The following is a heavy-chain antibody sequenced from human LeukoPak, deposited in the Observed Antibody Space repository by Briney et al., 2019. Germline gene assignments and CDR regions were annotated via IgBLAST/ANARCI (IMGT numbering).Heavy chain of an antibody. V-gene: IGHV4-4*07. CDR1: GGSISSYY. CDR3: ASLYSSSWDNYYYYYGMDV. D-gene: IGHD6-13*01. CDR2: IYTSGST. J-gene: IGHJ6*02. Sequence: PSETLSLTCTVSGGSISSYYWSWIRQPAGKGLEWIGRIYTSGSTNYNPSLKSRVTISVDTSKNQFSLKLSSVTAADTAVYYCASLYSSSWDNYYYYYGMDVWGQGTTVTVSS.